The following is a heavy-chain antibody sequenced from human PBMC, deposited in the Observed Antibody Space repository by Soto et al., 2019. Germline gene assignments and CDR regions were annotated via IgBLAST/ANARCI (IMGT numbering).Heavy chain of an antibody. D-gene: IGHD3-10*01. J-gene: IGHJ4*02. CDR2: INHSGST. Sequence: PWETLSLTCAVYGGSFSGYYWSWIRQPPGKGLEWIGEINHSGSTNYNPSLKSRVTISVDTSKNQFSLKLSSVTAADTAVYYCARRTMVRGAFDYWGQGTLVTVSS. CDR3: ARRTMVRGAFDY. V-gene: IGHV4-34*01. CDR1: GGSFSGYY.